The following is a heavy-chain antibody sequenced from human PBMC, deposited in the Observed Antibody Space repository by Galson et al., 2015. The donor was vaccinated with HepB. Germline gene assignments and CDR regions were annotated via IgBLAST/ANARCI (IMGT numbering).Heavy chain of an antibody. CDR3: ARMRHRSSSLDAFDI. V-gene: IGHV3-11*06. J-gene: IGHJ3*02. CDR2: LSGASRYT. Sequence: SLRLSCAASGFTFSDYYMSWIRQAPGKGLEWVSYLSGASRYTNYADSVKGRFTISRDNAKNSLYLQMNSLRAEDMAVYYCARMRHRSSSLDAFDIWGQGTMVTVSS. D-gene: IGHD6-6*01. CDR1: GFTFSDYY.